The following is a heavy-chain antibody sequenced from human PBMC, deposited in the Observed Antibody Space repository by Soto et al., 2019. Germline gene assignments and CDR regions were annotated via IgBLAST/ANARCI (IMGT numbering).Heavy chain of an antibody. CDR3: ARATMDRGVIATYYYYYGMDV. CDR2: ISSSSSYI. J-gene: IGHJ6*02. V-gene: IGHV3-21*01. D-gene: IGHD3-10*01. CDR1: GFTFSSYS. Sequence: GGSLRLSCAASGFTFSSYSMNWVRQAPGKGLEWVSSISSSSSYIYYADSVKGRFTISRDNAKNSLYLQMNSLRAEDTAVYYCARATMDRGVIATYYYYYGMDVWGQGTTVTVSS.